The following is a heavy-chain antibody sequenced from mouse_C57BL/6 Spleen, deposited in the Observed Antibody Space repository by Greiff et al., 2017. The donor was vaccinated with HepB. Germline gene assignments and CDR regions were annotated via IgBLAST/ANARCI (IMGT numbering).Heavy chain of an antibody. V-gene: IGHV5-16*01. Sequence: EVNLVESEGGLVQPGSSMKLSCTASGFTFSDYYMAWVRQVPEKGLEWVANINYDGSSTYYLDSLKSRFIISRDNAKNILYLQMSSLKSEDTATYYCASYGSSYVGYAMDYWGQGTSVTVSS. CDR2: INYDGSST. J-gene: IGHJ4*01. CDR3: ASYGSSYVGYAMDY. CDR1: GFTFSDYY. D-gene: IGHD1-1*01.